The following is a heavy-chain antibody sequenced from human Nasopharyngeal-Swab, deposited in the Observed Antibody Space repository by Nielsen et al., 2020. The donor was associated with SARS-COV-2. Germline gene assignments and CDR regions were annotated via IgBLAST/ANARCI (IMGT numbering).Heavy chain of an antibody. J-gene: IGHJ4*02. CDR3: ARGIVVALDY. V-gene: IGHV4-59*01. CDR1: GGSISSYY. CDR2: IYYSGST. D-gene: IGHD3-22*01. Sequence: SETLSLTCTVSGGSISSYYWSWIRQPPGKGLEWNGYIYYSGSTNYNPSLQSRVTISVDTSKNQFSLKLSSVTASDTSVYYCARGIVVALDYWGQGTLVTVSS.